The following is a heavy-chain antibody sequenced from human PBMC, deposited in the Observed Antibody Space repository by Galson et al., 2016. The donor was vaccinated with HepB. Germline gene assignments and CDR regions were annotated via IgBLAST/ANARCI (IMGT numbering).Heavy chain of an antibody. CDR2: VYNSGGT. J-gene: IGHJ4*02. CDR3: ARTYYDFWSGYFDY. CDR1: GASISSYY. Sequence: ETLSLTCTVSGASISSYYWSWLRQPPNKGLEWMGYVYNSGGTSYNPSLQSRVTISEDTSKNEFSLKLSSVTPADTAVYFCARTYYDFWSGYFDYWGQGIPVTVSS. D-gene: IGHD3-3*01. V-gene: IGHV4-59*01.